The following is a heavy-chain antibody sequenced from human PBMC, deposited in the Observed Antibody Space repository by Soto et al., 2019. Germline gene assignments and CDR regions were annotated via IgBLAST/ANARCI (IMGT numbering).Heavy chain of an antibody. J-gene: IGHJ4*02. V-gene: IGHV3-21*01. Sequence: EVQLVESGGGLVKPGGSLRLSCAASGFTFSSYSMNWVRQAPGKGLEWVSSTSSSSSYIYYADSVKGRFTISRDNAKNSLYLQMNSLRAEDTAVYYCARVYYDYIWGSNDYWGQGTLVTVSS. D-gene: IGHD3-16*01. CDR1: GFTFSSYS. CDR3: ARVYYDYIWGSNDY. CDR2: TSSSSSYI.